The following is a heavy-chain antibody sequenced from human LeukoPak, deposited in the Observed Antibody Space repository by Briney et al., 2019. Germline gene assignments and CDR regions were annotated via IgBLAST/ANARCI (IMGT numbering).Heavy chain of an antibody. CDR3: AKDPNFYYCMDV. V-gene: IGHV3-23*01. CDR1: GFTFSSYG. CDR2: ISGRRDST. J-gene: IGHJ6*03. Sequence: PGGTLRLSCAAPGFTFSSYGVSWVRQAPGKGLEWVSTISGRRDSTSYADSVKGRFTISRDNSKNTLYLQMNSLRAEDTAVYYCAKDPNFYYCMDVWGKGTTVTISS.